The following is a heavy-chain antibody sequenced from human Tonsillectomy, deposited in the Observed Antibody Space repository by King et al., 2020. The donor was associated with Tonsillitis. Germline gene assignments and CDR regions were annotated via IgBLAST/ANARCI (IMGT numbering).Heavy chain of an antibody. D-gene: IGHD3-9*01. CDR3: ARVYYDILTGYYMQDY. CDR1: GYTFTGYY. V-gene: IGHV1-2*02. Sequence: VQLVQSGAEVKKPGASVKVSCKASGYTFTGYYMHWVRQAPGQGLEWMGWINPNSGGTNYAQKFQGRVTMTRDTSISTAYMERSRLRSDDTAVYYCARVYYDILTGYYMQDYWGQGTLVTVSS. CDR2: INPNSGGT. J-gene: IGHJ4*02.